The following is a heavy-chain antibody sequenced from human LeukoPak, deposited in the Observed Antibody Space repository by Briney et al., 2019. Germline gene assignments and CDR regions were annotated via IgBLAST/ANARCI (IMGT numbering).Heavy chain of an antibody. CDR2: IYYSGGT. Sequence: PSETLSLTCIVSGDSISSYYWNWIRQPPGKGLEWIGYIYYSGGTKYNLSLKSRVTISLDRSKNQFSLKLSSVTAAGTAVYYCALGQYSSGWYDSWGQGTPVTVSS. J-gene: IGHJ5*01. V-gene: IGHV4-59*01. D-gene: IGHD6-19*01. CDR1: GDSISSYY. CDR3: ALGQYSSGWYDS.